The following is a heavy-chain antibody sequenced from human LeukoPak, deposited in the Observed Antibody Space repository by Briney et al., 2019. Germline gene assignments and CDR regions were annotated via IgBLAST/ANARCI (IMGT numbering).Heavy chain of an antibody. CDR2: ISGSGGST. CDR1: GFTFSSYA. J-gene: IGHJ4*02. V-gene: IGHV3-23*01. CDR3: AKDSAGYSSGWYTY. Sequence: PGGSLRLSCAASGFTFSSYAMSWVRQAPGKGLEWVSAISGSGGSTYYADSVKGRFTISRDNSKNTLYLQMNSLRAEGTAVYYCAKDSAGYSSGWYTYWGQGTLVTVSS. D-gene: IGHD6-19*01.